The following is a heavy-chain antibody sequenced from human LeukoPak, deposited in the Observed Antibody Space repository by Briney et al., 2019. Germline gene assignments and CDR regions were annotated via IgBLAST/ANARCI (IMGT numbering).Heavy chain of an antibody. V-gene: IGHV1-2*02. CDR1: GYTFTGYY. CDR3: ASQFYYTSGKTWDP. Sequence: ASVKVSCKASGYTFTGYYMHWLRQAPGQGLEWMGWINPNSGGTSYALSFQGRVTMTRDTSISTAYMELSRLRSDDTAVYYCASQFYYTSGKTWDPWGQGTLVTVSS. D-gene: IGHD3-10*01. CDR2: INPNSGGT. J-gene: IGHJ5*02.